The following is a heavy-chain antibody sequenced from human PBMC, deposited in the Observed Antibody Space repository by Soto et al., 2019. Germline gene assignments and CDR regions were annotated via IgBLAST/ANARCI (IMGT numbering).Heavy chain of an antibody. CDR2: IKQDGSEK. CDR3: AGENYGDYVRHFDY. CDR1: GFTFSSYW. Sequence: GGSLRLSCAASGFTFSSYWMSWVRQAPGKGLEWVANIKQDGSEKYYVDSVKGGFTISRDNAKNSLYLQMNSLRAEDTAVYYCAGENYGDYVRHFDYWGQGTLVTVSS. D-gene: IGHD4-17*01. V-gene: IGHV3-7*01. J-gene: IGHJ4*02.